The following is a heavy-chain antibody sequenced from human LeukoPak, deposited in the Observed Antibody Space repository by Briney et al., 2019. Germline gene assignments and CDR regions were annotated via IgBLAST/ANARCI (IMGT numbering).Heavy chain of an antibody. Sequence: GGSLRLSCVASGLTFSSYSMNWVRQAPGKGLEWVSYISGSSGTIYYADSVKGRFTISRDNAKNSLYLQMNSLRAEDTAVYYCARRSEFGVLYYMDIWGKGTTVTVSS. CDR3: ARRSEFGVLYYMDI. V-gene: IGHV3-48*01. CDR1: GLTFSSYS. J-gene: IGHJ6*03. CDR2: ISGSSGTI. D-gene: IGHD3-16*01.